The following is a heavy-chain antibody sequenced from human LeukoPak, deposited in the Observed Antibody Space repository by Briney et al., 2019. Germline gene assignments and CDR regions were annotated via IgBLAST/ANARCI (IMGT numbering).Heavy chain of an antibody. CDR1: GGSISSSNW. CDR3: ARTTEGGYTYGYFYYYYMDV. CDR2: IYHSGGT. J-gene: IGHJ6*03. Sequence: SETLSLTCAVSGGSISSSNWWSWVRQPPGKGLEWSGEIYHSGGTNYNPSLRSRVTISVDTSKNQFSLKLSSVTAADTAVYYCARTTEGGYTYGYFYYYYMDVWGKGTTVTISS. V-gene: IGHV4-4*02. D-gene: IGHD5-18*01.